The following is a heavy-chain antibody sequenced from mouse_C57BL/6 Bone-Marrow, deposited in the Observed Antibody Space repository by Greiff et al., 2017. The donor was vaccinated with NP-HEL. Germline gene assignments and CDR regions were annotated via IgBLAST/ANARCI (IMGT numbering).Heavy chain of an antibody. J-gene: IGHJ2*01. V-gene: IGHV5-6*02. CDR2: ISSGGSYT. D-gene: IGHD1-1*01. CDR1: GFTFSSYG. Sequence: DVKLVESGGDLVKPGGSLKLSCAASGFTFSSYGMSWVRQTPDKRLEWVATISSGGSYTYYPDSVKGRFTISRDNAKNTLYLQMSSLKSEDTAMYYCARLITTVVEYFDYWGQGTTLTVSS. CDR3: ARLITTVVEYFDY.